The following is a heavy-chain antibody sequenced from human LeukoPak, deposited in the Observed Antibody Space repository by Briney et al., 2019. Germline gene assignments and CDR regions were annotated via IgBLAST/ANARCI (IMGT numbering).Heavy chain of an antibody. CDR3: AGRRDAYNLFDF. CDR2: IHYSGST. Sequence: AETLSLTCTVSGVSVSSHYWSWIRQPPGKGLGWIGYIHYSGSTNYNPSLMSRVSISVETTKNQFSLILISVTAADTALYYFAGRRDAYNLFDFWGQGTLVTVSS. V-gene: IGHV4-59*02. CDR1: GVSVSSHY. D-gene: IGHD5-24*01. J-gene: IGHJ4*02.